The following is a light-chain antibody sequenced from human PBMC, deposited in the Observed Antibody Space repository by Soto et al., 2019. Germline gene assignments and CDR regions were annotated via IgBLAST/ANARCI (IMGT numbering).Light chain of an antibody. CDR1: SSDVGGYNY. CDR2: EVS. Sequence: QSVLTQPASVSGSPGQSITISCTGTSSDVGGYNYVSWYQQHPGKAPKLMIYEVSNRPSGVSNRFSGSKSGNTASLTISGLQAEDEADYYCSSYTTTNTLVFGIGTKLTVL. J-gene: IGLJ1*01. V-gene: IGLV2-14*01. CDR3: SSYTTTNTLV.